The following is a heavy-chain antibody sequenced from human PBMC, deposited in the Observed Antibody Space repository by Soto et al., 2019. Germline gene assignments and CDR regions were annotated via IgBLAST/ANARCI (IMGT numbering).Heavy chain of an antibody. CDR3: ANSRKYDILTGYYEPYYFDY. D-gene: IGHD3-9*01. Sequence: GGSLRLSCAASGFTFSSYAMSWVRQAPGKGLEWVSAISGSGGSTYYADSVKGRFTISRDNSKNTLYLQMNSLRAEDTAVYYCANSRKYDILTGYYEPYYFDYWGQGTLVTVSS. J-gene: IGHJ4*02. CDR2: ISGSGGST. V-gene: IGHV3-23*01. CDR1: GFTFSSYA.